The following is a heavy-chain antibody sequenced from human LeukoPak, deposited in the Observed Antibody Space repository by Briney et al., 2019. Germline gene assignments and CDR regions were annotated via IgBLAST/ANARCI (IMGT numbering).Heavy chain of an antibody. CDR3: ASPHDYGDYVYAFDI. J-gene: IGHJ3*02. V-gene: IGHV1-69*01. Sequence: SVKVSCKASGGTFSSYANSWVRQAPGQGLEWMGGIIPIFGTANYAQKFQGRVTITADESTSTAYMELSSLRSEDTAVYYCASPHDYGDYVYAFDIWGQGTMVTVSS. D-gene: IGHD4-17*01. CDR2: IIPIFGTA. CDR1: GGTFSSYA.